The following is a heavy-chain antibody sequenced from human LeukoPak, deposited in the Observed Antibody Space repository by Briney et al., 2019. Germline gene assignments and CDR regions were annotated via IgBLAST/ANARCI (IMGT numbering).Heavy chain of an antibody. CDR3: ARGNIPLWFGEAGWFDP. Sequence: SETLSLTCTVSGGSISSSSYYWGWIRQPPGKGLEWIGSIYYTRSTYYNPSLKSRVTISVDTSKNQFSLKLSSVTAADTAVYYCARGNIPLWFGEAGWFDPWGQGTLVTVSS. CDR2: IYYTRST. D-gene: IGHD3-10*01. V-gene: IGHV4-39*07. CDR1: GGSISSSSYY. J-gene: IGHJ5*02.